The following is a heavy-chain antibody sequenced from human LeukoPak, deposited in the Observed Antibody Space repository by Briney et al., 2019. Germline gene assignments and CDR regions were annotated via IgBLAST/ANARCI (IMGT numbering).Heavy chain of an antibody. CDR3: ARHYGDYGPAPHYYYYYMDV. D-gene: IGHD4-17*01. V-gene: IGHV4-31*03. CDR2: IYYSGST. CDR1: GGSISSGGYY. J-gene: IGHJ6*03. Sequence: SETLSLTCTVSGGSISSGGYYWSWIRQHLGKGLEWIGYIYYSGSTYCNPSLKSRVTISVDTSKNQFSLKLSSVPAADTAVYYCARHYGDYGPAPHYYYYYMDVWGKGTTVTVSS.